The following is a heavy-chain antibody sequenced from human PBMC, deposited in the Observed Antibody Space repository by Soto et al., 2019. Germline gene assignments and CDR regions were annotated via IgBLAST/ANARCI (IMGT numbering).Heavy chain of an antibody. CDR2: VIPIFGTA. CDR1: GGTFSSCA. CDR3: TRDQESSSEPDDAFDI. D-gene: IGHD6-6*01. J-gene: IGHJ3*02. Sequence: SVKVSCKASGGTFSSCAIMWVRQPAGQGLEWMGGVIPIFGTANYAQKFQGRGPNTAGESTSTAFMELSSLRYEYTGVYYCTRDQESSSEPDDAFDIWGQGTMVTVSS. V-gene: IGHV1-69*13.